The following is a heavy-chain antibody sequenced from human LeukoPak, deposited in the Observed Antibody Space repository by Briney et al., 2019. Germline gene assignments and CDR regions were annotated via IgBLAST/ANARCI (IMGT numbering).Heavy chain of an antibody. Sequence: GGSLRLSCAASGFTFSSYWMSWVRQAPGKGLEWVANIKQDGSEKYYVDSVKGRFTISRDNAKNSLYLQMNSLRAEDTAVYYCARSYSYAYQGLDPWGQGTLVTVSS. CDR2: IKQDGSEK. CDR1: GFTFSSYW. J-gene: IGHJ5*02. V-gene: IGHV3-7*01. D-gene: IGHD3-16*01. CDR3: ARSYSYAYQGLDP.